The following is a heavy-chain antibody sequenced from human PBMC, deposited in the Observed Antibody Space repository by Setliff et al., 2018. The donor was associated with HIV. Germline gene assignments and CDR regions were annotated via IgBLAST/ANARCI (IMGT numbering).Heavy chain of an antibody. CDR2: ISPNFGHT. CDR1: GYTFTTYG. D-gene: IGHD3-3*01. V-gene: IGHV1-18*04. CDR3: ARGGGGYNFWSGYPSFDY. Sequence: GASVKVSCKASGYTFTTYGISWVRQAPGHGLEWMGWISPNFGHTKYAQKFLDRVTMTIDTATSRAYMELRSLRSDDTAVYYCARGGGGYNFWSGYPSFDYWGQGTLVTVSS. J-gene: IGHJ4*02.